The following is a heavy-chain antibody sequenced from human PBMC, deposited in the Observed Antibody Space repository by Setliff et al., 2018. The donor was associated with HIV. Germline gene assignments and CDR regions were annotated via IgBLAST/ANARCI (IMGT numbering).Heavy chain of an antibody. V-gene: IGHV4-39*07. CDR2: IFHSGNT. Sequence: PSETLSLTCTVSGDSMSSDNYFWVWVRQPPGKGLEWMGNIFHSGNTYYSPSLKSRVTMSLDTSMNQFSLNLTSVTAADTAVYYCAKEGSWSSSWHQMDVWGKGTTVTVSS. J-gene: IGHJ6*03. CDR3: AKEGSWSSSWHQMDV. D-gene: IGHD6-13*01. CDR1: GDSMSSDNYF.